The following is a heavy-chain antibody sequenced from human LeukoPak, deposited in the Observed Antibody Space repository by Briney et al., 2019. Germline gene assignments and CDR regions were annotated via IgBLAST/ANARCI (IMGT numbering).Heavy chain of an antibody. V-gene: IGHV1-3*01. Sequence: ASVKVSCKASGYTFTSYAMHWVRQAPGQRLEWMGWINAGNGNTKYSQKFQGRVTITRDTSASTAYMELSSLRSEDTAVYYCARVLVRGVIITAYFDYWGQGTLVTVSS. J-gene: IGHJ4*02. CDR2: INAGNGNT. CDR1: GYTFTSYA. D-gene: IGHD3-10*01. CDR3: ARVLVRGVIITAYFDY.